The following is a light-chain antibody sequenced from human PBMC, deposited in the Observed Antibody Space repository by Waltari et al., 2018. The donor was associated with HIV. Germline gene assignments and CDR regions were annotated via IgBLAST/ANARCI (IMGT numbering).Light chain of an antibody. V-gene: IGLV8-61*01. J-gene: IGLJ3*02. CDR3: VLFMGNGIWV. CDR1: SGSVSTSSY. Sequence: QTVVTQEPSFSVSPGGTVTLTCGLSSGSVSTSSYPSWYQQTPGQAPRTLIYSTDTLSSWVPDRFSGSILGNKAALTVTGAQADDESDYYCVLFMGNGIWVFGGGTKLTVL. CDR2: STD.